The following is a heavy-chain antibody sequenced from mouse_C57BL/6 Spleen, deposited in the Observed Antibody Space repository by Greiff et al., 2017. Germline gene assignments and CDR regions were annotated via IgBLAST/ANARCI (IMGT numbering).Heavy chain of an antibody. CDR1: GFTFSSYA. CDR3: ARDYGSSYGWYFDV. D-gene: IGHD1-1*01. CDR2: ISDGGSYT. Sequence: EVMLVESGGGLVKPGGSLKLSCAASGFTFSSYAMSWVRQTPEKRLEWVATISDGGSYTYSPDNVKGRFTISRDNAKNNLYLQMSHLKSEDTAMYYCARDYGSSYGWYFDVWGTGTTVTVSS. V-gene: IGHV5-4*01. J-gene: IGHJ1*03.